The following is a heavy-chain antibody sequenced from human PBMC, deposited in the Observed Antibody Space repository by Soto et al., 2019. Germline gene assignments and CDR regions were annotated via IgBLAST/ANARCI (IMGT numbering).Heavy chain of an antibody. Sequence: SETLSLTCTVSCDSIGGVGYCSWIRQFPVRGLEWIGCISSSGSTYYNPALNNRISLSLDTSQNQFSLKLLSVTAADTAIYYCARSGVTGIVIPSHWFDPWGQGTLVTVSS. V-gene: IGHV4-31*03. D-gene: IGHD2-21*02. CDR2: ISSSGST. J-gene: IGHJ5*02. CDR3: ARSGVTGIVIPSHWFDP. CDR1: CDSIGGVGY.